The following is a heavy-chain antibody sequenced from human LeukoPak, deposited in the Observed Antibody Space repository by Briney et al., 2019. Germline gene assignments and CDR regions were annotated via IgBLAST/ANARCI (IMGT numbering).Heavy chain of an antibody. J-gene: IGHJ4*02. Sequence: GGSLRLSCAASGFTFSGSAMHWVRQASGKGLEWVGRIRSKANSYATAYAASVKGRFTISRDDSKNTAYLQMNSLKTEDTAVYYCTRHGPQYYYDNSGYSDWGQGTLVTVSS. V-gene: IGHV3-73*01. CDR3: TRHGPQYYYDNSGYSD. CDR1: GFTFSGSA. CDR2: IRSKANSYAT. D-gene: IGHD3-22*01.